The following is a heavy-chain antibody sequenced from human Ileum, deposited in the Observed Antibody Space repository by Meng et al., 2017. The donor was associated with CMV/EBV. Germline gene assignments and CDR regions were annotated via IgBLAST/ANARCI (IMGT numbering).Heavy chain of an antibody. V-gene: IGHV4-4*07. CDR3: ARDSSGNWNYADY. Sequence: QVQVHELGPGPGKLWWALSLTCTVSGGAISSYYWNWIRQPAGKGLEWIGRIYTSGSTNYKPSLKSRVAMSVDTSKNQFSLKLSSVTAAETDVYYCARDSSGNWNYADYWGQGTLVTVSS. D-gene: IGHD1-7*01. CDR1: GGAISSYY. CDR2: IYTSGST. J-gene: IGHJ4*02.